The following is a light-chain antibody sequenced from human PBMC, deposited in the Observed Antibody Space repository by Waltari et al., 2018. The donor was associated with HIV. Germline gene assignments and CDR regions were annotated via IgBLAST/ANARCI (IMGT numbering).Light chain of an antibody. Sequence: QSVLTQPPSASGPPGQRVTISCSGSTPNIGSSNVNWNQQFSRAAPKLLIYADAQRPSGVPDRFSGSKSGTSAALVISGLQSEDEADYYCSTWDDRLNGVVFGGGTRLTVV. J-gene: IGLJ2*01. CDR1: TPNIGSSN. CDR2: ADA. CDR3: STWDDRLNGVV. V-gene: IGLV1-44*01.